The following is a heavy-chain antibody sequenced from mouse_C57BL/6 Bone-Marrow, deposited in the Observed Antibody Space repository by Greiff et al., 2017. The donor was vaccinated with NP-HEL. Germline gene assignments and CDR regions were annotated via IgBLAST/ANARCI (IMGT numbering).Heavy chain of an antibody. CDR1: GYTFTSYW. J-gene: IGHJ4*01. D-gene: IGHD2-5*01. CDR2: IYPGSGST. Sequence: QVQLQQPGAELVKPGASVKMSCKASGYTFTSYWITWVKQRPGQGLEWIGDIYPGSGSTNYNEKFKSKATLTVDTSSSTAYMQLSSLTSEDSAVYYCARPYYSNPYYAMDYWGQGTSVTVSS. CDR3: ARPYYSNPYYAMDY. V-gene: IGHV1-55*01.